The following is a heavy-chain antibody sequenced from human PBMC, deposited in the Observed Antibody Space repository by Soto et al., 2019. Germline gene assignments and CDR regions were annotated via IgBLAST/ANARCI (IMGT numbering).Heavy chain of an antibody. CDR2: VHYTGAT. V-gene: IGHV4-59*01. J-gene: IGHJ6*02. CDR3: ARTYTNYLGYYGMDV. CDR1: GGSISDFY. Sequence: SETLSLTCSVSGGSISDFYWSWIRQPPGKRLEWLGFVHYTGATNYNPSLRSRVTISADASKSQISLKLNSVNAADTARCFCARTYTNYLGYYGMDVWGPGTTVTVSS. D-gene: IGHD4-4*01.